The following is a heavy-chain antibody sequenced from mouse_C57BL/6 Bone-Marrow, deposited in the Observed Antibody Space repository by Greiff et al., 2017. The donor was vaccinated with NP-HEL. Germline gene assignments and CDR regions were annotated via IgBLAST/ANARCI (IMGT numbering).Heavy chain of an antibody. J-gene: IGHJ3*01. D-gene: IGHD2-2*01. V-gene: IGHV14-4*01. Sequence: VHVKQSGAELVRPGASVKLSCTASGFNIKDDYMHWVKQRPEQGLEWIGWIDPENGDTEYASKFQGKATITADTSSNTAYLQLSSLTSEDTAVYYCTKGRGYDEEAWFAYWGQGTLVTVSA. CDR3: TKGRGYDEEAWFAY. CDR2: IDPENGDT. CDR1: GFNIKDDY.